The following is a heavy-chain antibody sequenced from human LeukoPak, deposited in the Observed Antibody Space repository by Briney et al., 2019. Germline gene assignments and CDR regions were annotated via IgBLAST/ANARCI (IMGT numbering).Heavy chain of an antibody. J-gene: IGHJ4*02. CDR1: GGSISSYY. Sequence: SETLSLTCTVSGGSISSYYWRWIRQPPGKGLEWIGYIYYSGSTNYNPSLKSRVTISVDTSKNQFSLKLSSVTAADTAVYYCARGVRSGGSCYYFDYWGQGTLVTVSS. D-gene: IGHD2-15*01. V-gene: IGHV4-59*01. CDR2: IYYSGST. CDR3: ARGVRSGGSCYYFDY.